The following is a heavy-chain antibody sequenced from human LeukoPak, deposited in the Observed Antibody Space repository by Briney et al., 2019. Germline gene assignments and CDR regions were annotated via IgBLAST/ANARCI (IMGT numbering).Heavy chain of an antibody. Sequence: SETLSLTCTVSGGSISSHYWSWIRQPPGKGLEWIGYIYYSGSTNYNPSLKSRVTISVDTSKNQFSLKLSSVTAADTAVYYCARDLQGDYWGQGTLVNVSS. CDR2: IYYSGST. V-gene: IGHV4-59*11. J-gene: IGHJ4*02. CDR3: ARDLQGDY. CDR1: GGSISSHY.